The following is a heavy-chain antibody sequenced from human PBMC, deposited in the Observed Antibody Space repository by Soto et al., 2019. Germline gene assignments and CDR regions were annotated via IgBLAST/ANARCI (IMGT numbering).Heavy chain of an antibody. CDR2: ISNDGSNK. D-gene: IGHD1-7*01. Sequence: VAVISNDGSNKYYADSVKGRFTISRDNSKNTLYLQMNSLRPEDTAIYYCARRRAGTTDYWGQGTLVTVSS. CDR3: ARRRAGTTDY. J-gene: IGHJ4*02. V-gene: IGHV3-30-3*01.